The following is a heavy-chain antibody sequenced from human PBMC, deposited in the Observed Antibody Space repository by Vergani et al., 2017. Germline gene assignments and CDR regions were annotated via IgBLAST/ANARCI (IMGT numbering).Heavy chain of an antibody. CDR1: GYNFNSYY. Sequence: HVQLVQSGAAVKTPAASVKVSCNASGYNFNSYYMHWVRPAPGQGLEWMGIINPSGGSTRYAPKFQGRVTMTRDTSTSTVYMELSSLRSEDTAVYYCTRGWNYDSIAYWAYWGQGTMVTVSS. CDR3: TRGWNYDSIAYWAY. CDR2: INPSGGST. V-gene: IGHV1-46*02. D-gene: IGHD3-22*01. J-gene: IGHJ4*02.